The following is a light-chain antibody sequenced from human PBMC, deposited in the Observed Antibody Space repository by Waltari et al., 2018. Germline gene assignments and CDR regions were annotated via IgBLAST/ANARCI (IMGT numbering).Light chain of an antibody. CDR2: WAS. CDR1: QSLLYSYTNKNY. Sequence: DIVMTQSPDSLTVSLGERATINCKSTQSLLYSYTNKNYLAWYQQKPGQSPKLLIYWASTRDSGVPDRFSGSGSGTDFTHTISSLQAEDVAVYYCQQYYSTPVTFGQGTKVEMK. J-gene: IGKJ1*01. V-gene: IGKV4-1*01. CDR3: QQYYSTPVT.